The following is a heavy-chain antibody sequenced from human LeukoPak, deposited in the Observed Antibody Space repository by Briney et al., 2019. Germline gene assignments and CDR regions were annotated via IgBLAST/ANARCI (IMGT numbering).Heavy chain of an antibody. CDR2: ISGSGDST. CDR1: GFTFSSYE. V-gene: IGHV3-23*01. Sequence: GGSLRLSCAGSGFTFSSYEMTWVRQAPGKGLGWVSAISGSGDSTYYADSVKGRFTISRDNSKNTLHLQMNSMRAEDTAVYYCARSFWNDLEYYYNGLDVWGQGTTVTVSS. J-gene: IGHJ6*02. D-gene: IGHD1-1*01. CDR3: ARSFWNDLEYYYNGLDV.